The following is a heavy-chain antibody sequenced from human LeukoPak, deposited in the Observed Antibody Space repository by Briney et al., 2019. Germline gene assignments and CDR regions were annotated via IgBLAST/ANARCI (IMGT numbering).Heavy chain of an antibody. V-gene: IGHV3-48*03. D-gene: IGHD6-6*01. CDR1: GFTFSSYE. CDR3: ARIRFSSSGMDV. J-gene: IGHJ6*02. Sequence: GGSLRLSCAASGFTFSSYEMNWVRQAPGKGLERVSYISSSGSTIYYADSVKGRFTISRDNAKNSLYLQVNSLRAEDTAVYYCARIRFSSSGMDVWGQGTTVTVSS. CDR2: ISSSGSTI.